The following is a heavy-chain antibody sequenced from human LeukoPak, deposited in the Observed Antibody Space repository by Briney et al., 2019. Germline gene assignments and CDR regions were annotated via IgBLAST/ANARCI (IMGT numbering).Heavy chain of an antibody. D-gene: IGHD3-10*01. J-gene: IGHJ4*02. CDR1: GYTFTSYD. CDR2: ISAYNGNT. CDR3: ARGLLWFGELLADFDY. V-gene: IGHV1-18*01. Sequence: GASVKVSCKASGYTFTSYDISWVRQAPGQGLEWMGWISAYNGNTNYAQKLQGRVTMTTDTSTGTAYMELRSLRSDDTAVYYCARGLLWFGELLADFDYWGQGTLVTVSS.